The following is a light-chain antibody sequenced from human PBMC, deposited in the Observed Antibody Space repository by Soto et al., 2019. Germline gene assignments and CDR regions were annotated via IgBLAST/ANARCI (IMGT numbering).Light chain of an antibody. CDR3: QQYNSHSRT. J-gene: IGKJ1*01. CDR1: QSISSW. Sequence: DIQMTQSPSTLSASVGDRVTITCRASQSISSWLAWYQQEPGKAPKLLIYKASSLESGVPSRFSGSGSGTEFTLTISSLQPDDFASYYCQQYNSHSRTFGQGTKVEIK. V-gene: IGKV1-5*03. CDR2: KAS.